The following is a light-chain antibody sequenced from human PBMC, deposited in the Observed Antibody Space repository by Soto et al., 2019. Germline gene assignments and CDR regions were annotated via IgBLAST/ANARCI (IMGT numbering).Light chain of an antibody. V-gene: IGKV1-13*02. Sequence: AIQLTQSPSSLSASVGYRVTITCRASQGIINYLAWYQQKPGQTPRLLIYDTSTRATGIPARFSGSGSGTEFTLTISSLQPDDFATYYCQQYNTYSTFGQGTRLEIK. CDR1: QGIINY. J-gene: IGKJ5*01. CDR2: DTS. CDR3: QQYNTYST.